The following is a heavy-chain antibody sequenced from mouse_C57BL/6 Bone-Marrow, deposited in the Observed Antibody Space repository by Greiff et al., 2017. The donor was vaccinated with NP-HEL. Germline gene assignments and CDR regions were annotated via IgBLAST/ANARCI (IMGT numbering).Heavy chain of an antibody. CDR3: ARSGGTIFAY. CDR2: PSHPGSET. Sequence: GERQQPGEERGRKGASVWLSCKASGYTFTSYWMHWVKQRPIQGLEWIVKPSHPGSETHYHQQFNSKATLTVDKSSSTAYMQLSSLTSEDSAVYYCARSGGTIFAYWGQGTLVTVSA. V-gene: IGHV1-52*01. CDR1: GYTFTSYW. D-gene: IGHD2-14*01. J-gene: IGHJ3*01.